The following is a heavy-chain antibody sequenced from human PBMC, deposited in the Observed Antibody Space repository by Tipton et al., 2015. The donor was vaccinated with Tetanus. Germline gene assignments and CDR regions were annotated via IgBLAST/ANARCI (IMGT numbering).Heavy chain of an antibody. CDR2: IYTSGST. D-gene: IGHD5-24*01. Sequence: TLSLTCTVSGGSISSYYWSWIRQPAGKGLEWIGRIYTSGSTNYNPSLKSRVTMSVDTSKNQFSLKLSSVTAADTAVYYCAKDGEMDQMTYNWFDSWGQGTLVTVSS. CDR3: AKDGEMDQMTYNWFDS. V-gene: IGHV4-4*07. J-gene: IGHJ5*01. CDR1: GGSISSYY.